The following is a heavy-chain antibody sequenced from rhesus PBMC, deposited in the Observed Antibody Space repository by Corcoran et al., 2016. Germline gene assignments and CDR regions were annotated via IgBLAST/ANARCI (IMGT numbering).Heavy chain of an antibody. CDR2: INGNSGST. V-gene: IGHV4-80*01. J-gene: IGHJ4*01. CDR3: AIGRNYIDY. CDR1: GASIRSYW. Sequence: QVQLQESGPGLVKPSETLSLTCTVSGASIRSYWWSWISQPPGKGLEWIGEINGNSGSTNYNPSLKSRVTISRDTSKNQCSLKLRSVTAADTAVYYCAIGRNYIDYWGQGALVTVSS.